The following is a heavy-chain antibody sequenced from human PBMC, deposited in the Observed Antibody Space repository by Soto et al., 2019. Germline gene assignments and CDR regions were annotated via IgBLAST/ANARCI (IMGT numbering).Heavy chain of an antibody. CDR1: GFNVMSYW. Sequence: LRLSCAVSGFNVMSYWMSWVRQAPGKGLEWVASIKDDGSEIYYLQSVRGRFTISRDSAGNALHLAMNYLSAEDTGVYFCARDIGFDYVNWGQGTLVTVSS. V-gene: IGHV3-7*01. D-gene: IGHD3-16*01. CDR3: ARDIGFDYVN. J-gene: IGHJ4*02. CDR2: IKDDGSEI.